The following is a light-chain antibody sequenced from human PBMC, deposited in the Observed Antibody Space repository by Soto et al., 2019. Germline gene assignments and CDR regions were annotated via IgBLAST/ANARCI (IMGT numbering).Light chain of an antibody. J-gene: IGLJ2*01. CDR1: SSDVGGYNY. Sequence: QSVLTQPASVSGSPGQSITISCTGTSSDVGGYNYVSWYQQHPGKAPKLMIYDVSNRPSGVSNRFSGSKSGNTASLTISGLQAEDEADYYCSSYTSSSFSGFGGGTKLTVL. V-gene: IGLV2-14*01. CDR3: SSYTSSSFSG. CDR2: DVS.